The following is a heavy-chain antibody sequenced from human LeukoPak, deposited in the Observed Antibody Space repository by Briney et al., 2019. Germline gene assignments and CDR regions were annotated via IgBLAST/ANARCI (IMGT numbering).Heavy chain of an antibody. CDR2: IDYSGST. CDR1: GGSISSYY. Sequence: SETPSLTCTVSGGSISSYYWTWVRQPPGQGLEWIGYIDYSGSTNYNPSLKSRVTISVDTSKNQFSLKLSPVTAADTAVYHCARARRSSGRPDAFDIWGQGTMVTVSS. CDR3: ARARRSSGRPDAFDI. J-gene: IGHJ3*02. D-gene: IGHD6-25*01. V-gene: IGHV4-59*01.